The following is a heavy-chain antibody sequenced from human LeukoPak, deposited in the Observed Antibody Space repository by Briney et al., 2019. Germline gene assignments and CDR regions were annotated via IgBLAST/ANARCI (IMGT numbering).Heavy chain of an antibody. CDR1: GYSIRSGYY. Sequence: SETLSLTCAVSGYSIRSGYYWAWIRQPPGKGLEWIGNIYHSGRTYYNPSLKSRVTISVDPSKNQFSLKLSSVTAADTAVYFCARWAEGTVGAPTALDYWGQGTLVTVSS. J-gene: IGHJ4*02. D-gene: IGHD1-26*01. CDR3: ARWAEGTVGAPTALDY. V-gene: IGHV4-38-2*01. CDR2: IYHSGRT.